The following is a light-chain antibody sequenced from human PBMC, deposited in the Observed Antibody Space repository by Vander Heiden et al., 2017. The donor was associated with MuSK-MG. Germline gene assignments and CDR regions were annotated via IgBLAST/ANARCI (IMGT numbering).Light chain of an antibody. V-gene: IGLV2-14*01. CDR3: SSYTSSSNLDV. CDR1: SSDIGTYNY. CDR2: EVR. Sequence: QSALTQPASVSGSPGQSITISCTGTSSDIGTYNYVSWYQQHPGKSPELMIYEVRNRTSGVSNRFSGSKSGNTASLTISGLRAEDEADYYCSSYTSSSNLDVFGTGTKVTVL. J-gene: IGLJ1*01.